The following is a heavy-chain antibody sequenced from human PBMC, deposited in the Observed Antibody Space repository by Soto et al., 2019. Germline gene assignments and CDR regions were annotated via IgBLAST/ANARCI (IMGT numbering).Heavy chain of an antibody. CDR3: ARDHKGGYYYYGMDV. CDR1: GFTFSSYE. J-gene: IGHJ6*02. CDR2: ISSSGSTI. Sequence: PGGSLRLSCAASGFTFSSYEMNRVRQAPGKGLEWVSYISSSGSTIYYADSVKGRFTISRDNAKNSLYLQMNSLRAEDTAVYYCARDHKGGYYYYGMDVWGQGTTVTVSS. V-gene: IGHV3-48*03.